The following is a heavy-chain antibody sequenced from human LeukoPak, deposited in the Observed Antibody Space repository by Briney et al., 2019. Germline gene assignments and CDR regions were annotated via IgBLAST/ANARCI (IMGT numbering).Heavy chain of an antibody. J-gene: IGHJ4*02. CDR3: AKRALGNTYYYVSSGYYRD. CDR2: ISGSGGST. V-gene: IGHV3-23*01. Sequence: GASLRLSCAASGFTFSSYPMSWVRQAPGKGLEWVSAISGSGGSTYYADSVKGRFTISRDNSKNTLYLQMNSLRAEDTAVYYCAKRALGNTYYYVSSGYYRDWGQGTLVTVSS. CDR1: GFTFSSYP. D-gene: IGHD3-22*01.